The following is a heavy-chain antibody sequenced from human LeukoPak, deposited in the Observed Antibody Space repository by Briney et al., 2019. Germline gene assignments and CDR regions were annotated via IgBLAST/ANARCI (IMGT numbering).Heavy chain of an antibody. J-gene: IGHJ4*02. Sequence: SETPSLTCTVSGYSISSGYYWGWIRQPPGKGLDWIGSIYHTGSTYYIPSLKSRVTISVDTSKNQFSLKLNSVTAADTAVYYCARRTRDCGSISCYHDYWGQGTLVTVSS. CDR3: ARRTRDCGSISCYHDY. V-gene: IGHV4-38-2*02. CDR2: IYHTGST. CDR1: GYSISSGYY. D-gene: IGHD2-2*01.